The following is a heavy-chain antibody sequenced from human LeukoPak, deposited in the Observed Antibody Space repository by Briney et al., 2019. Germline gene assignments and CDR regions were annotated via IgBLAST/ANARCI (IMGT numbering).Heavy chain of an antibody. D-gene: IGHD6-19*01. CDR2: ISAYNGNT. Sequence: ASVKVSCKASGYTLTSYGISWVRQTPGQGLEWMGWISAYNGNTNYAQKLQGRVTMTTDTSTSTAYMELRSLRSDDTAVYYCARDQGLLYAFDIWGQGTMVTVSS. CDR1: GYTLTSYG. V-gene: IGHV1-18*01. J-gene: IGHJ3*02. CDR3: ARDQGLLYAFDI.